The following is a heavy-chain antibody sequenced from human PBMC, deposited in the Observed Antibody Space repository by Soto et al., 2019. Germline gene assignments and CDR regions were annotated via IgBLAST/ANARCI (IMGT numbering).Heavy chain of an antibody. J-gene: IGHJ4*02. Sequence: GGSLRLSSEVPGLSFNNYAMNRVRQAPSKALEGVSSVSGGGTGTSSADAVKGRFTSSSDKSRNTLYLQMSSLRADDTAVYYCAKGHYYDNVGNWLANQAFHSWGQGSLVTVSS. CDR3: AKGHYYDNVGNWLANQAFHS. CDR2: VSGGGTGT. V-gene: IGHV3-23*01. CDR1: GLSFNNYA. D-gene: IGHD3-22*01.